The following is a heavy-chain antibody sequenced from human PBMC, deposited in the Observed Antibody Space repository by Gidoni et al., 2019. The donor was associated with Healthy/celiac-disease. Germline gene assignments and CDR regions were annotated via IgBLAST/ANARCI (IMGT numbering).Heavy chain of an antibody. CDR2: ISGSGGST. CDR3: AKGLFGGSVGATHDY. CDR1: GCTFSSYA. J-gene: IGHJ4*02. V-gene: IGHV3-23*01. D-gene: IGHD1-26*01. Sequence: EVQRLESGGGLVQPGGSLRLSCAASGCTFSSYAMSWVRQAPGTGLEWVSAISGSGGSTYYADSVKGRFTISRDNSKNTLYLQMNSLRAEDTAVYYCAKGLFGGSVGATHDYWGQGTLVTVSS.